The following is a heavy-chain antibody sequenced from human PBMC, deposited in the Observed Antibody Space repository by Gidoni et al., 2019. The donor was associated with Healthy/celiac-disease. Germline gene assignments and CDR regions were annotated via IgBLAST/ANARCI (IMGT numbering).Heavy chain of an antibody. CDR2: IYYSGST. Sequence: QVQLQEAGPGLVKPSQTLSLTCTVSGGSISSGGYYWRWIRQHPGKGLEWIGYIYYSGSTYYNPSLKSLVTISVDTSKNQFSLKLSSVTAADTALYYCARDSRDAFDIWGQGTMVTVSS. J-gene: IGHJ3*02. CDR1: GGSISSGGYY. V-gene: IGHV4-31*01. CDR3: ARDSRDAFDI.